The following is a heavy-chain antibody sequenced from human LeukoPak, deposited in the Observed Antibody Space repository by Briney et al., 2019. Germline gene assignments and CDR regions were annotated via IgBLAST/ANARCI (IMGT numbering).Heavy chain of an antibody. D-gene: IGHD3-22*01. J-gene: IGHJ5*02. Sequence: ASVKVSCKASGYTFTSYDINWVRQATGQGLEWMGWMNPNSGNTGYAHKFQGRVTMTRNTSISKAYMELSSLRSEDTAVYYCARDATPITMIVVALVGRYNWFDPWGQGTLVTVSS. CDR3: ARDATPITMIVVALVGRYNWFDP. CDR1: GYTFTSYD. V-gene: IGHV1-8*01. CDR2: MNPNSGNT.